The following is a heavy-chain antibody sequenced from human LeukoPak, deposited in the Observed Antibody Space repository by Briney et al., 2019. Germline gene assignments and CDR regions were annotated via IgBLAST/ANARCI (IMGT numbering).Heavy chain of an antibody. J-gene: IGHJ4*02. CDR3: ARPVYCSTTSCSWVY. CDR1: GYTFTGYY. CDR2: INPNSGGT. Sequence: ASVKVSCKASGYTFTGYYMHWVRQAPGQGLEWMGWINPNSGGTNYAQKFQGRVTMTRDTSISTAYMELSRLRSDDTAVYYCARPVYCSTTSCSWVYWGQGTLVTVSS. V-gene: IGHV1-2*02. D-gene: IGHD2-2*01.